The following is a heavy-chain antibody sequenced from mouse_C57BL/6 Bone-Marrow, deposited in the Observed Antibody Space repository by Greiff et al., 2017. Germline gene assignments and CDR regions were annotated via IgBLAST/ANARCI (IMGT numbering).Heavy chain of an antibody. Sequence: QVQLQQSGAELVKPGASVKISCKASGYAFSSYWMNWVKQRPGKGLEWIGQIYPGDGDTNYNGKFKGKATLTADKSSIQAYMQLSSLTSDDSAVYFCARLPYYYGSSDDWGKGTTLTVSS. CDR1: GYAFSSYW. V-gene: IGHV1-80*01. D-gene: IGHD1-1*01. CDR3: ARLPYYYGSSDD. J-gene: IGHJ2*01. CDR2: IYPGDGDT.